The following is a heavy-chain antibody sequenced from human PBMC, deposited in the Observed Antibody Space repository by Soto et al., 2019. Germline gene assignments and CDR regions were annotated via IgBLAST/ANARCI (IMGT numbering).Heavy chain of an antibody. D-gene: IGHD1-20*01. CDR1: GGSISSGSFY. V-gene: IGHV4-39*02. CDR3: ARITERTAFYN. CDR2: LYYSGSA. Sequence: SETLSLTCTVSGGSISSGSFYWGWIRQSPEKGLEWIASLYYSGSAHYNPSLKSRVTISRDTSKNHFSLRVNSGTAADTAGYYSARITERTAFYNCGQAALLTVSS. J-gene: IGHJ1*01.